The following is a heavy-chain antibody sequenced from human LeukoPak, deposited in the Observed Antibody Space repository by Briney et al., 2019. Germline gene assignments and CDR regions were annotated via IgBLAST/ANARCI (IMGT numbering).Heavy chain of an antibody. CDR1: GFSFSSYW. D-gene: IGHD6-19*01. J-gene: IGHJ4*02. CDR3: ASTYSSFDY. Sequence: QSGGSLRLSCTASGFSFSSYWMHWVRQAPGKGLVWVSRINNDGSTTAYADSVKGRFTISRDNTKNTLYLQMNSLRAEDTAVYYCASTYSSFDYWGQGTLVTVSS. CDR2: INNDGSTT. V-gene: IGHV3-74*01.